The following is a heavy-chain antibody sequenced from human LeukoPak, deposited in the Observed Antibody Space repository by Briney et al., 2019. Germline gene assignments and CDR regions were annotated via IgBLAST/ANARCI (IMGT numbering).Heavy chain of an antibody. Sequence: GGSLRLSCAASGFTFDDYAMHWVRHAPGKGLEGVSGISWNSGSIGYADSVKGRFTISRDNAKNSLYLQMNSLRAEDTALYYCAKDIGYSSSPGLCDYWGQGTLVTVSS. D-gene: IGHD6-6*01. CDR2: ISWNSGSI. J-gene: IGHJ4*02. CDR3: AKDIGYSSSPGLCDY. V-gene: IGHV3-9*01. CDR1: GFTFDDYA.